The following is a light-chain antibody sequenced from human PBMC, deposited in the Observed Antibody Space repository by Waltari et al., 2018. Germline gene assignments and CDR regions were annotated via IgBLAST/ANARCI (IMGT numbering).Light chain of an antibody. CDR3: QRYYRKRT. J-gene: IGKJ1*01. CDR1: SKDKEE. V-gene: IGKV4-1*01. CDR2: GAS. Sequence: SKDKEEDGWDQQKPGQPTRWLIEGASTREAGVPERFSGGGAEAECTLTISSLQAEDVATYECQRYYRKRTFGQGTKVEI.